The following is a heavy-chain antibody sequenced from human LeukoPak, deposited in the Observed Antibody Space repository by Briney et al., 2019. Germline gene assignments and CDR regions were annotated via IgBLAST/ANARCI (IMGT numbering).Heavy chain of an antibody. Sequence: PSETLSLTCTVPGGSISSYYWTWIRQPPGKGLEWIGYIYDSGSTNYNPSLKSRVTISVDTSKNQFSLKLSSVTAADTAVYYCARRLKIFGVGKGDAFDTWGQGTMVTVSS. CDR2: IYDSGST. D-gene: IGHD3-3*01. CDR3: ARRLKIFGVGKGDAFDT. CDR1: GGSISSYY. J-gene: IGHJ3*02. V-gene: IGHV4-59*01.